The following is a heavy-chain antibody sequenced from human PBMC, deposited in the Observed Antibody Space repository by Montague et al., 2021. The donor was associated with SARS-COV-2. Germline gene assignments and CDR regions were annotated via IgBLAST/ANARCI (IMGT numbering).Heavy chain of an antibody. V-gene: IGHV4-59*01. D-gene: IGHD6-19*01. J-gene: IGHJ6*02. CDR3: ARVPFVAVVGTLLPYYYYYGMDV. CDR1: GGSISSYY. Sequence: SETLSLTCTVSGGSISSYYWSWIRQPPGKGLEWIGYIYYSGSTNYNPSLKGRVTISVDTSKNQFSLKLSSVTAADTAVYYCARVPFVAVVGTLLPYYYYYGMDVWGQGTTVTVSS. CDR2: IYYSGST.